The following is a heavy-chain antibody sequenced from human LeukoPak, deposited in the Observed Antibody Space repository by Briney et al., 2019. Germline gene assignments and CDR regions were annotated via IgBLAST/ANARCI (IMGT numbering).Heavy chain of an antibody. Sequence: ASVKVSCKASGYTFTSYGISWVRQAPGQGLEWMGWISAYNGNTNYAQRLQGRVTMTTDTSTSTAYMELRSLRSDDTAVYYCARDSDSSGYLPYYFDYWGQGTLVTVSP. CDR1: GYTFTSYG. CDR3: ARDSDSSGYLPYYFDY. D-gene: IGHD3-22*01. J-gene: IGHJ4*02. CDR2: ISAYNGNT. V-gene: IGHV1-18*01.